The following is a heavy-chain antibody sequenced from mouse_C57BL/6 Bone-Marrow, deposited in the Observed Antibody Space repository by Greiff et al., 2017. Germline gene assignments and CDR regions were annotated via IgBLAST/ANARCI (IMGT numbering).Heavy chain of an antibody. CDR3: ARPYCSNYWYFDV. V-gene: IGHV1-55*01. J-gene: IGHJ1*03. CDR2: IYPGSGST. Sequence: QVQLQQSGAELVKPGASVKMSCKASGYTFTSYWITWVKQRPGQGLEWIGEIYPGSGSTNYNEKFKSKATLTVDTSSSTAYMQLSSLTSEDSAVYYCARPYCSNYWYFDVWGTGTAVTVSS. CDR1: GYTFTSYW. D-gene: IGHD2-5*01.